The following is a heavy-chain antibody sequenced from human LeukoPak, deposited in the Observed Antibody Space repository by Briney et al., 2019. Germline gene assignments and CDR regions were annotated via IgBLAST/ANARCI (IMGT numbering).Heavy chain of an antibody. Sequence: ASVKVSCKASGYTFTSYGISWVRQAPGQGLEWMGWISAYNGNSNYAQKLQGRVTMTTDTSTSTAYMELSSLRSEDTAVYYCARGRGAAMVRGVVDFDYWGQGTLVTVSS. V-gene: IGHV1-18*01. CDR3: ARGRGAAMVRGVVDFDY. D-gene: IGHD3-10*01. CDR2: ISAYNGNS. J-gene: IGHJ4*02. CDR1: GYTFTSYG.